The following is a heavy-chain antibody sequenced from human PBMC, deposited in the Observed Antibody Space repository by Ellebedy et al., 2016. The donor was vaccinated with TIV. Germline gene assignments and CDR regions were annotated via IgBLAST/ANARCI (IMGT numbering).Heavy chain of an antibody. J-gene: IGHJ5*02. CDR1: GYGFTGYY. CDR3: ARALAARPVGNWFDA. D-gene: IGHD6-6*01. V-gene: IGHV1-2*02. CDR2: INPNNGGT. Sequence: ASVQVSCXASGYGFTGYYIHWVRQAPGEGLEWMGWINPNNGGTKSAQTFQGRVTMTRDTSITTAYMEMTSLRSDDTAVYYCARALAARPVGNWFDAWGQGTLVTVSS.